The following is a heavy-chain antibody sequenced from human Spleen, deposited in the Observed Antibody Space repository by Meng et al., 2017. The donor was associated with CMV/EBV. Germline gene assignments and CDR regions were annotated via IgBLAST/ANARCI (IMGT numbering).Heavy chain of an antibody. CDR1: GGSISSYS. D-gene: IGHD5-12*01. CDR3: AIQEGSGYDPLDS. CDR2: IYYSGST. J-gene: IGHJ4*02. Sequence: SETLSLTCTVSGGSISSYSFNWIRQPPGKGLEWIGYIYYSGSTNYNASLKSRVTISIDTSNNQFSLTVRYVTAADTAVYYCAIQEGSGYDPLDSWGQGILVTVSS. V-gene: IGHV4-59*01.